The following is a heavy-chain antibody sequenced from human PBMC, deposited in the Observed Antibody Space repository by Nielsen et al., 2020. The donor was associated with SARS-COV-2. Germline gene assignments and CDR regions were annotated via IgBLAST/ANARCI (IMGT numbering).Heavy chain of an antibody. CDR2: ISAYNGNT. CDR1: GYTFTSYG. V-gene: IGHV1-18*04. J-gene: IGHJ3*02. CDR3: ARTVAEDIVVVVAVAAFDI. Sequence: ASVKVSCKASGYTFTSYGISWVRQAPGQGLEWMGWISAYNGNTNYAQKLQGRVTMTTDTFTSTAYMELRSLRSDDTAVYYCARTVAEDIVVVVAVAAFDIWGQGTMVTVSS. D-gene: IGHD2-15*01.